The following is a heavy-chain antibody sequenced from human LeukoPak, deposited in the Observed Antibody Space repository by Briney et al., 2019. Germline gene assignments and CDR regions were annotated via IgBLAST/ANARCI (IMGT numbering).Heavy chain of an antibody. CDR2: IYPGDSDT. D-gene: IGHD3-10*01. J-gene: IGHJ3*02. CDR1: GYSFTSYW. Sequence: GESLKISCKGSGYSFTSYWIGWVRQMPGKGLEWMGTIYPGDSDTRYSPSFQGQVTISADKSISTAYLQWSSLKASDTAMYYCARSPLWFGEPDAFDIWGQGTMVTVSS. CDR3: ARSPLWFGEPDAFDI. V-gene: IGHV5-51*01.